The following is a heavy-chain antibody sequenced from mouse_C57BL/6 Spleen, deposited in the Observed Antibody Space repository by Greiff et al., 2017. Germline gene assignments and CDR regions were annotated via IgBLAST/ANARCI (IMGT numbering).Heavy chain of an antibody. D-gene: IGHD2-12*01. CDR1: GYTFTSYW. CDR3: APRRHYAMDY. J-gene: IGHJ4*01. Sequence: QVQLQQPGAELVKPGASVKLSCKASGYTFTSYWMQWVKQRPGQVLEWIGEIDPSDSYTNYNQKFKGKATLTVDTSSSTAYMQLSSLTSEDSAVYYCAPRRHYAMDYWGQGTSVTVSS. V-gene: IGHV1-50*01. CDR2: IDPSDSYT.